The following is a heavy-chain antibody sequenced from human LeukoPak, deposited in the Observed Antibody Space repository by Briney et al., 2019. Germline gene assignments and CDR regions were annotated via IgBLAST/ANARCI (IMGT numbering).Heavy chain of an antibody. D-gene: IGHD5-24*01. CDR3: AGIEMATRPFDY. J-gene: IGHJ4*02. CDR2: INTDGSST. V-gene: IGHV3-74*01. Sequence: GGSLRLSCAASGFTFSSYWMHWVRQAPGKGLVWVSRINTDGSSTSYADSVKGRFTISRDNAKNTLYLQMNSLRAEDTAVYYCAGIEMATRPFDYWGQGTLVTVSS. CDR1: GFTFSSYW.